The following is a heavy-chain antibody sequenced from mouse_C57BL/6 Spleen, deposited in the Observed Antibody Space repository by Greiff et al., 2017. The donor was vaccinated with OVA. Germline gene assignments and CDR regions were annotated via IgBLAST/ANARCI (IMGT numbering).Heavy chain of an antibody. D-gene: IGHD1-1*01. CDR3: ARYMMGPTVVDYYAMDY. CDR2: IRNKANGYTT. J-gene: IGHJ4*01. V-gene: IGHV7-3*01. CDR1: GFTFTDYY. Sequence: EVMLVESGGGLVQPGGSLSLSCAASGFTFTDYYMSWVRQPPGKALEWLGFIRNKANGYTTEYSASVKGRFTISRDNSQSILYLQMNALRAEDSATYYCARYMMGPTVVDYYAMDYWGQGTSVTVSS.